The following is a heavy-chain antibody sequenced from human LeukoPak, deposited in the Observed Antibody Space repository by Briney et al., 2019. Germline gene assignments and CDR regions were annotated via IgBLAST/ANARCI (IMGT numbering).Heavy chain of an antibody. V-gene: IGHV1-8*03. CDR3: ASRRTSSSYYFDY. J-gene: IGHJ4*02. CDR1: GYTFTSYD. Sequence: ASVKVSRKASGYTFTSYDINWVRQAPGQGLEWMGWMNPNSGNTGYAQKFQGRVTITRNTSISTAYMELSSLRSEDTAVYYCASRRTSSSYYFDYWGQGTLVTVSS. D-gene: IGHD2-2*01. CDR2: MNPNSGNT.